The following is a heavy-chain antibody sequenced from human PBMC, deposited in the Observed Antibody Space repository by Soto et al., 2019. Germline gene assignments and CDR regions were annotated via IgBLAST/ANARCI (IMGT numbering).Heavy chain of an antibody. V-gene: IGHV4-59*01. CDR2: IHYSGST. Sequence: PSETLSLTCTVSGDSINNYYWTWIRQAPGKGLECIGYIHYSGSTTYNPSLKSRVTMSVDTSKNQFSLRLISVTRADTAVYYCARDSGWAYSLDYWGQGALVTVSS. D-gene: IGHD6-19*01. CDR3: ARDSGWAYSLDY. CDR1: GDSINNYY. J-gene: IGHJ4*02.